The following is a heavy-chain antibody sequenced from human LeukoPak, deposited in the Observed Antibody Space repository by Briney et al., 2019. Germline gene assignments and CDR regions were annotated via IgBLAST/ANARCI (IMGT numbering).Heavy chain of an antibody. D-gene: IGHD6-6*01. J-gene: IGHJ4*02. Sequence: ASVKVSCKASGYTFTSYDINWVRQATGQGLEWMGWMNPDSGNTGYAQKFQGRVTITRNTSISTAYMELSSLRSEDTAVYYCARAPIAARPDYWGQGTLVTVSS. V-gene: IGHV1-8*03. CDR2: MNPDSGNT. CDR3: ARAPIAARPDY. CDR1: GYTFTSYD.